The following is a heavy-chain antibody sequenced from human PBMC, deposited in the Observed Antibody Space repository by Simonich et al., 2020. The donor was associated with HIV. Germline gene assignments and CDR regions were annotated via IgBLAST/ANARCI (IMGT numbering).Heavy chain of an antibody. V-gene: IGHV4-34*01. CDR1: GGSFSGYY. Sequence: QVQLQQWGAGLLKPSETLSLTCAVYGGSFSGYYWSWIRQPPGKGLEWIGKINHSGITNYKSSLNSRATISVDKSNNQFSLKLSSVTAADTAIYYCARRDRELILYFDYWGQGNLVTVSS. CDR2: INHSGIT. CDR3: ARRDRELILYFDY. D-gene: IGHD3-3*01. J-gene: IGHJ4*02.